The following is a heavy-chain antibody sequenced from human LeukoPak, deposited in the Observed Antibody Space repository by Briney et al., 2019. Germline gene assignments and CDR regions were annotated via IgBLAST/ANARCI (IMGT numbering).Heavy chain of an antibody. CDR2: IRGKAYGGTT. CDR3: SRAYDNSGYYTPGDY. Sequence: GGSLRLSCTASGFTFGDYAMSWFRQAPGKGLEWVGYIRGKAYGGTTEYAASMKGRLTMSRDDSKSSAYLQMNSLKTEDTAVYYCSRAYDNSGYYTPGDYWGQGTLVTVSS. V-gene: IGHV3-49*03. J-gene: IGHJ4*02. D-gene: IGHD3-22*01. CDR1: GFTFGDYA.